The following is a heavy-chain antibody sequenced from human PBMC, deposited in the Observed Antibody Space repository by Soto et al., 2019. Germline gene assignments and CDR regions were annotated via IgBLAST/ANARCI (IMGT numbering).Heavy chain of an antibody. Sequence: GGSLRLSCAASGFTFSDYYMSWIRQAPGKGLEWVSYISSSGSTIYYADSVKGRFTISRDNAKNSLYLQMNSLRAEDTAVYYCARYSNWGKYYYGMDVWGQGTTVTVSS. J-gene: IGHJ6*02. CDR2: ISSSGSTI. CDR1: GFTFSDYY. D-gene: IGHD4-4*01. V-gene: IGHV3-11*01. CDR3: ARYSNWGKYYYGMDV.